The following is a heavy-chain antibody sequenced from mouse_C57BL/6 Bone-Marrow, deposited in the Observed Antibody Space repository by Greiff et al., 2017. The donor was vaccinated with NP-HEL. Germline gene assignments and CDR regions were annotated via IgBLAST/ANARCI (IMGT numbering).Heavy chain of an antibody. CDR2: SRNKANDYTT. D-gene: IGHD4-1*01. CDR3: ARDLELDYAMDY. Sequence: EVKLMESGGGLVQSGRSLRLSCATSGFTFSDFYMEWVRQAPGKGLEWIAASRNKANDYTTEYSASVKGRFIVSGDTSQSILYLQMNALRAEDTAIYYCARDLELDYAMDYWGQGTSVTVSS. V-gene: IGHV7-1*01. J-gene: IGHJ4*01. CDR1: GFTFSDFY.